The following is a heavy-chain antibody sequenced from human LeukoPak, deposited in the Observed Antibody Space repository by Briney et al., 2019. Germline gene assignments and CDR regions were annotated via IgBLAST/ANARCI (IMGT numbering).Heavy chain of an antibody. CDR2: IYYSGST. D-gene: IGHD3-3*01. J-gene: IGHJ6*02. CDR1: GGSISSGDYY. CDR3: ATRYYDFWSGYGMDV. Sequence: SETLSLTCTVSGGSISSGDYYWSWIRQPPGKGLEWIGYIYYSGSTYYNPSLKSRVTISVDTSKNQFSLKLSSVTAADTAVYYCATRYYDFWSGYGMDVWGQGTTVTVSS. V-gene: IGHV4-30-4*01.